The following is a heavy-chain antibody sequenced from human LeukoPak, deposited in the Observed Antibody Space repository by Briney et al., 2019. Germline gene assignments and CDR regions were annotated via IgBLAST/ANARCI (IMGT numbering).Heavy chain of an antibody. J-gene: IGHJ4*02. CDR3: ARRHSSGWYDY. CDR2: INHSGST. V-gene: IGHV4-34*01. D-gene: IGHD6-19*01. CDR1: GGSFSGYY. Sequence: SETLSLTCAVYGGSFSGYYWSWIRHPPGKGLEWIGEINHSGSTTYNPSLKSRVPISVDTSKNQFSLKLSSVTAADTAVYYCARRHSSGWYDYWGQGTLVTVSS.